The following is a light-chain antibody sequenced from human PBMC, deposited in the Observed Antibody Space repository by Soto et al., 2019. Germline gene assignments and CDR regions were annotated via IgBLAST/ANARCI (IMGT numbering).Light chain of an antibody. CDR2: KAS. CDR1: QSISSW. CDR3: QQYNIYPWT. Sequence: EIQMTQSPSTVSASVGDRVTITCRASQSISSWLAWYQQKPGKAPNLLIYKASSLESGVPSRFSGSGSGTEFTLTISSLQPDDFATYYCQQYNIYPWTFGQGTKVEIK. V-gene: IGKV1-5*03. J-gene: IGKJ1*01.